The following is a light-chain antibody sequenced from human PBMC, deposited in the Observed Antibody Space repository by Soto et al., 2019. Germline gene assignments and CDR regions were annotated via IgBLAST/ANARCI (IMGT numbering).Light chain of an antibody. Sequence: DIQMTQSPTSLSASVGDRVTITCRASQGIRNFVAWYQQKPGKAPKLLIYAASTLQSGVPSRFSGSGSGTGFTLTINSLQPEDVATYSCQKYSSVPVFGPGTKVELK. CDR3: QKYSSVPV. CDR2: AAS. J-gene: IGKJ3*01. V-gene: IGKV1-27*01. CDR1: QGIRNF.